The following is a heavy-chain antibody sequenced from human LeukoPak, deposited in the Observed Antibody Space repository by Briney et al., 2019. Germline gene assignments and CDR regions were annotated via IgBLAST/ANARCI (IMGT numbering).Heavy chain of an antibody. Sequence: PGRSLRLSCAASGFTFSSYGMHWVRQAPGKGLEWVAVISYDGSNKYYADSVKGRFTISRDNSKNTLYLQMNSLRAEDTAVYYCAKDQDYYGSGSLFWFDPWGQGTLVTVSS. J-gene: IGHJ5*02. V-gene: IGHV3-30*18. D-gene: IGHD3-10*01. CDR3: AKDQDYYGSGSLFWFDP. CDR2: ISYDGSNK. CDR1: GFTFSSYG.